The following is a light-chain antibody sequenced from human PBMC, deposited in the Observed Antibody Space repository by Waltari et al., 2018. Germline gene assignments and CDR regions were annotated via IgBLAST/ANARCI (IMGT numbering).Light chain of an antibody. CDR1: QKVNSF. CDR2: DAS. Sequence: SCTARQKVNSFLAWYQQNRGQAPRLLIYDASKRATGIPDRISGSGSGTDFTLTISSLEPEDFGIYYGQQRGNLPETFGRGTRVEMK. J-gene: IGKJ2*01. CDR3: QQRGNLPET. V-gene: IGKV3-11*01.